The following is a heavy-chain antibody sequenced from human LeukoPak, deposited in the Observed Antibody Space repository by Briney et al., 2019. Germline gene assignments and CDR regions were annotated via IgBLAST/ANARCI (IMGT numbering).Heavy chain of an antibody. V-gene: IGHV1-2*02. CDR2: IDPNSGGT. CDR3: ASDYGSGSYSGY. Sequence: SSVPVSCKASGYTFTDYYMHWVRQAPGQGLEWMGWIDPNSGGTIYAQKFQGRVTMTRDTSISTAYMELSRLRSDDTAMYYCASDYGSGSYSGYWGQGTLVTVSS. D-gene: IGHD3-10*01. J-gene: IGHJ4*02. CDR1: GYTFTDYY.